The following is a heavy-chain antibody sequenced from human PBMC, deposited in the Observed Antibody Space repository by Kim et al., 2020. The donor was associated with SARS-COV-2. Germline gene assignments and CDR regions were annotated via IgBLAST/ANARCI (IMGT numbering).Heavy chain of an antibody. V-gene: IGHV4-30-2*04. J-gene: IGHJ6*02. Sequence: YYNPSLKSRVTISVDTSKKQVSLRLSSVTAADTAVYYCARIYSSLVDLDVWGQGTSVTVSS. D-gene: IGHD2-21*01. CDR3: ARIYSSLVDLDV.